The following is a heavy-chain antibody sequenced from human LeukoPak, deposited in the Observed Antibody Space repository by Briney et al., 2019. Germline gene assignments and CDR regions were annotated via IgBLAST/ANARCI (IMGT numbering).Heavy chain of an antibody. D-gene: IGHD1-26*01. CDR3: ARDCVIVGAPCYDS. J-gene: IGHJ5*01. Sequence: GGSLRLSCAASGFTFSSYWMSWVHQAPGKGLEWVANIKEDGSEKNYVDSLKGRFTISRDNAKNSLYLQMNSLRAEDTAVYYCARDCVIVGAPCYDSWGQGTLVTVSS. V-gene: IGHV3-7*04. CDR1: GFTFSSYW. CDR2: IKEDGSEK.